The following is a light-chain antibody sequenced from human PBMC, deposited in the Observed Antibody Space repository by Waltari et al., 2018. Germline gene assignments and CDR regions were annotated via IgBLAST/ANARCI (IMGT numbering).Light chain of an antibody. V-gene: IGLV2-8*01. Sequence: QSALTQPPSASGSPGQSVTISCTGTSRDVGGHNRVSWYQQYPGTAPKLIIYEVDKRPSGVPDRFSGSRSCNTASLTVSGLQADDESVYYCSSYRGDYNWVFGGGTKLTVL. CDR3: SSYRGDYNWV. J-gene: IGLJ2*01. CDR2: EVD. CDR1: SRDVGGHNR.